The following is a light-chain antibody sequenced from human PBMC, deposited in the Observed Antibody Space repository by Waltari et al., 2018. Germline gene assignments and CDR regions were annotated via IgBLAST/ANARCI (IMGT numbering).Light chain of an antibody. J-gene: IGLJ2*01. Sequence: SALTQPASVSASPGQSIPIPCTGSSSDIGSYALVAWYQQHPGKAPHLLIYEVDQRPSGVSYRFSGSKSGNAASLTVSGLQPEDEGHYFCSSYTYGGPWVFGGGTLLTVL. CDR3: SSYTYGGPWV. V-gene: IGLV2-23*02. CDR1: SSDIGSYAL. CDR2: EVD.